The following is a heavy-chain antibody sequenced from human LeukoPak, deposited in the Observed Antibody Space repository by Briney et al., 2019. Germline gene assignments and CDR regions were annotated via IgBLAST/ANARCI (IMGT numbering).Heavy chain of an antibody. CDR1: GFTFSSYS. J-gene: IGHJ5*02. V-gene: IGHV3-21*01. Sequence: GGSLRLSCAASGFTFSSYSMNWVRQAPGKGLEWVSSISSSSSYIYYADSVKRRFTISRDNAKNSLYLQMNSLRAEDTAVYYCAAIVVVVAATGNWFDPWGQGTLVTVSS. D-gene: IGHD2-15*01. CDR3: AAIVVVVAATGNWFDP. CDR2: ISSSSSYI.